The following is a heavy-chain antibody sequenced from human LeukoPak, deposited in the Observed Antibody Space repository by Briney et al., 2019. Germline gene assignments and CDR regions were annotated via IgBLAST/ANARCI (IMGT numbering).Heavy chain of an antibody. CDR2: INSRSSTI. J-gene: IGHJ3*02. CDR1: RFTFSNYG. Sequence: GGSLRLSCAASRFTFSNYGVDWVRQAPGKGLEWVSCINSRSSTIYYADSVRGRFTISRDNAKNSLYLQMNSLKAEDTAIYYCAREVGTPQAFDIWGQGTMVTVSS. CDR3: AREVGTPQAFDI. V-gene: IGHV3-48*01. D-gene: IGHD1-26*01.